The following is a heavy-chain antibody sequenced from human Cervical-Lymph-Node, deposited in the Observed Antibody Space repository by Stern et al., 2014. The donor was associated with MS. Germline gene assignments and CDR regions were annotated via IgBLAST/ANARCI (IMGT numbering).Heavy chain of an antibody. CDR1: RLPFDNYG. CDR2: ISDDGSNK. Sequence: VQLVESGGGVVQPGTSLRLSWAASRLPFDNYGMHLVRQAPGKGLAWVALISDDGSNKHYSDSVKGRFHISRDESTNTLFLQMNSLRAEDTAVYYCAKHRGEDWNYAFWFDPWGKGTLVTVSS. D-gene: IGHD1-7*01. CDR3: AKHRGEDWNYAFWFDP. V-gene: IGHV3-30*18. J-gene: IGHJ5*02.